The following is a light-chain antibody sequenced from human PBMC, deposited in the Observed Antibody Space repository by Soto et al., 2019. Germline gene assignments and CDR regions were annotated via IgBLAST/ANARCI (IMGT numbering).Light chain of an antibody. CDR1: QSVSSN. CDR3: QQYNNWLPWT. CDR2: GAS. J-gene: IGKJ1*01. Sequence: EIVMTQSPATLSVSPGERATLSCRASQSVSSNLAWYQQKPGQAPRLLIYGASTRATSIPARISGSGSGTEFTLPISSTQSEDCAVYYCQQYNNWLPWTFGQGTKVEI. V-gene: IGKV3-15*01.